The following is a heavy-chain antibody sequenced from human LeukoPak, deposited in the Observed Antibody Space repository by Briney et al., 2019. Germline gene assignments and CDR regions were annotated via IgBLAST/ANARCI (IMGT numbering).Heavy chain of an antibody. J-gene: IGHJ4*02. Sequence: SETLSLTCTVSGYSISSGYYWGWIRQPPGKGLEWIGSIYHSGSTYYNPSLKSRVTISVDTSKNQFSLKLSSVTAADTAVYYCARGGGYSSGWYYYWGQGTLVTVSS. CDR2: IYHSGST. V-gene: IGHV4-38-2*02. CDR1: GYSISSGYY. CDR3: ARGGGYSSGWYYY. D-gene: IGHD6-19*01.